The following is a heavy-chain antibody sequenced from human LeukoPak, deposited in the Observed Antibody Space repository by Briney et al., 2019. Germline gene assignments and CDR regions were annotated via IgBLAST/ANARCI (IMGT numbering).Heavy chain of an antibody. CDR3: ARHRTLGVVDY. V-gene: IGHV4-61*01. CDR1: DDLVSSDRYY. CDR2: NGGT. D-gene: IGHD3-10*01. J-gene: IGHJ4*02. Sequence: SETLSLTCSVSDDLVSSDRYYWSWLRQPPGKGLEWIGFNGGTKYNPSLKSRVTILGDTSKRQFSLTLSSVTAADTAVYYCARHRTLGVVDYWGQGTLVTVSS.